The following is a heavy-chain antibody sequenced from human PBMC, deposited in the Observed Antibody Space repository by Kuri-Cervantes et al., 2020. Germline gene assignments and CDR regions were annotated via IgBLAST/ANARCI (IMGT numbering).Heavy chain of an antibody. CDR3: ARERRDCSSTSCPQIPAHYYYYYGMDV. CDR2: ISYDGSDK. V-gene: IGHV3-30-3*01. CDR1: EITFSRYA. Sequence: GGSLRLSCAASEITFSRYAMHWVRQAPGKGLEWVALISYDGSDKYYADSVKGRFTISRDNSKNTLYLQMNSLRAEDTAVYYCARERRDCSSTSCPQIPAHYYYYYGMDVWGQGTTVTVSS. J-gene: IGHJ6*02. D-gene: IGHD2-2*01.